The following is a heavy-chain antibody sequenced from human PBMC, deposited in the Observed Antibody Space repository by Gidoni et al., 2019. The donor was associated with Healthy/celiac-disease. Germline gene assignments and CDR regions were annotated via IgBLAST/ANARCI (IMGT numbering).Heavy chain of an antibody. D-gene: IGHD5-12*01. V-gene: IGHV3-23*01. J-gene: IGHJ4*02. CDR2: ISGSGGST. CDR3: AKPPREYSGYDWIAAYFDY. Sequence: EVQLLESGGGLVQRGGSLRLSCAASGFTFSSYAMSWVRQAPGKGLEWVSAISGSGGSTYYADSVKGRFTISRDNSKNTLYLQMNSLRAEDTAVYYCAKPPREYSGYDWIAAYFDYWGQGTLVTVSS. CDR1: GFTFSSYA.